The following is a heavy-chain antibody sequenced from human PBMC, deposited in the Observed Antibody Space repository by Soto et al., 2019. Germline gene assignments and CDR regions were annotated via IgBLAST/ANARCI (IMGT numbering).Heavy chain of an antibody. V-gene: IGHV4-39*01. J-gene: IGHJ1*01. D-gene: IGHD6-19*01. CDR2: IFYSGST. CDR1: GGSISSSRSY. CDR3: ARHGPSNSGWYKRYFQL. Sequence: PSETLSLTCNVSGGSISSSRSYWAWIRQPPGKGLEWIANIFYSGSTYYNPSLKSRVTISVDTSKNQFSLKLSSVTAADTAVYFCARHGPSNSGWYKRYFQLWGQGTLVTVSS.